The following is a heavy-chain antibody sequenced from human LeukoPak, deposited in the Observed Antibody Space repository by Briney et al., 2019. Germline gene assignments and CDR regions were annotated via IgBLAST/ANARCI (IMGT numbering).Heavy chain of an antibody. CDR2: SYTDDTT. CDR3: ARGGAFYWNLRY. CDR1: AFTVSDYY. V-gene: IGHV3-53*01. D-gene: IGHD1-1*01. Sequence: GGSLSLSCVAYAFTVSDYYIGWVRQDPGRGLEWVSLSYTDDTTIYPDSVEGRFTISRDDSKNTIYLHMTTLRGEDTAVYYCARGGAFYWNLRYWGQGTLVTVSS. J-gene: IGHJ4*02.